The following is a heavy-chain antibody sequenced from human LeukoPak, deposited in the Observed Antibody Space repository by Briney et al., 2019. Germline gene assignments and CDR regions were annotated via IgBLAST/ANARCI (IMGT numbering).Heavy chain of an antibody. CDR3: ARGDYGDPDY. V-gene: IGHV1-2*02. Sequence: ASVKVSCKASGYTFTSYGISWVRQAPGQGLEWMGWINPNSGGTNYAQKFQGRVTMTRDTSISTAYVELNRLRSDDTAVYYCARGDYGDPDYWGQGTLVTVSS. J-gene: IGHJ4*02. D-gene: IGHD4-17*01. CDR1: GYTFTSYG. CDR2: INPNSGGT.